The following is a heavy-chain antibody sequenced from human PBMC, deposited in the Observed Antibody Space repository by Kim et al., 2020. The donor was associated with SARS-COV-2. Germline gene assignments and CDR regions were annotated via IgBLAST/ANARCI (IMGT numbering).Heavy chain of an antibody. Sequence: LKSRVTISVDTSKNQFSLKLSSVTAADTAVYYCARLSGLMATITGVCDYWGQGTLVTVSS. V-gene: IGHV4-30-2*04. J-gene: IGHJ4*02. D-gene: IGHD5-12*01. CDR3: ARLSGLMATITGVCDY.